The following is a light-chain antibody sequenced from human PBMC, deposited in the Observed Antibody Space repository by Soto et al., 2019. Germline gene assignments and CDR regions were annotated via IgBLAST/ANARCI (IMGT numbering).Light chain of an antibody. J-gene: IGLJ1*01. CDR1: SSDVGSYNY. Sequence: QSVLTQPASVSGSPGQSITISCTGTSSDVGSYNYVSWYQQHPGKAPKLMIYEVSDRPSGISNRFSGSKSGNTASLTISGLQAEDEADYYCSSYTSSSPYVFGNGTKVTVL. CDR3: SSYTSSSPYV. V-gene: IGLV2-14*01. CDR2: EVS.